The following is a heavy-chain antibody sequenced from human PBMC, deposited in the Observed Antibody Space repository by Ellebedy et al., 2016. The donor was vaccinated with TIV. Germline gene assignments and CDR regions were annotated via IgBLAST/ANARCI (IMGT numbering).Heavy chain of an antibody. Sequence: SETLSLTCTVSGGSISSSSYYRGRIRQPPGKGLEWIGSIYYSGSTYYNPSLKSRVTISVDTSKNQFSLKLSSVTAADTAVYYCAREGGPYCSGGSCYSHYWGQGTLVTVSS. CDR3: AREGGPYCSGGSCYSHY. CDR2: IYYSGST. V-gene: IGHV4-39*07. CDR1: GGSISSSSYY. J-gene: IGHJ4*02. D-gene: IGHD2-15*01.